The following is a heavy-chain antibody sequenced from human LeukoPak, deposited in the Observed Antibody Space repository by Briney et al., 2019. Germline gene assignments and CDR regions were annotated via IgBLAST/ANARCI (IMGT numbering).Heavy chain of an antibody. D-gene: IGHD4-17*01. CDR3: AREDPQTTVPEGLDV. CDR1: GGSISTFY. V-gene: IGHV4-59*01. Sequence: SETLSLTCAVSGGSISTFYWSWLRQPPGKGLEWIGYIYYSGSTNYNPSLKSRVTISVDTSKNQFSLRLSSVTAADTAVYYCAREDPQTTVPEGLDVWGQGTTVTVSS. CDR2: IYYSGST. J-gene: IGHJ6*02.